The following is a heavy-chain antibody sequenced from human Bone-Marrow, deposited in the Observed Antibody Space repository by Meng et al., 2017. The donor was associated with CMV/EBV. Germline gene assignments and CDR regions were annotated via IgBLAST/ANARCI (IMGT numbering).Heavy chain of an antibody. CDR3: ARHAHSHHYEY. CDR2: IYYSGST. J-gene: IGHJ4*02. V-gene: IGHV4-39*01. CDR1: GGSISSSGDC. D-gene: IGHD5-18*01. Sequence: TCTGSGGSISSSGDCWGWVRQTPGKVLEWIGSIYYSGSTYYNPSLTSRVTISTDTSKNQFSLKLSSVTAADTAVYYCARHAHSHHYEYWGQGTLVTVSS.